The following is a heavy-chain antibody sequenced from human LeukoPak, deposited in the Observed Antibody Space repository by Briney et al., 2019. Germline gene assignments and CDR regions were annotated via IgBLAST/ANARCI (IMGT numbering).Heavy chain of an antibody. J-gene: IGHJ4*02. CDR1: GFTFSSYA. V-gene: IGHV3-23*01. CDR3: AKGRDVGSRSQRYDY. CDR2: ISGTGDYT. D-gene: IGHD3-10*01. Sequence: GGSLRLSCAASGFTFSSYAMSWVRQAPGKGLEWASTISGTGDYTYSADSVKGRFTISRDNSENTLYLQMNSLRAEDTALYYCAKGRDVGSRSQRYDYWGQGTLVTVSS.